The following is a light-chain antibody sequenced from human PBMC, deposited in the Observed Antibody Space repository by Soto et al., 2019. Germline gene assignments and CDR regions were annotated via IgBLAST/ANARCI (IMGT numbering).Light chain of an antibody. Sequence: DIQMSQSPSSLSSSVGDRVTITCRATQTIDTRLAWYQQKPGEAPRLLIYSASTIPSGVPSRFSGSRSETEFSLTIRALQPEDFATYYCQQLSRYPLTFGGGTKVDIK. V-gene: IGKV1-9*01. CDR1: QTIDTR. CDR3: QQLSRYPLT. CDR2: SAS. J-gene: IGKJ4*01.